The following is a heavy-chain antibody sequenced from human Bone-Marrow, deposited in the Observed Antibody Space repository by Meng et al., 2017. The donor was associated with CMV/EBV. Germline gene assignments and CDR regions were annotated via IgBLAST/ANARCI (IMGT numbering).Heavy chain of an antibody. J-gene: IGHJ4*02. CDR1: GFTFSSYG. V-gene: IGHV3-30*02. Sequence: GESLKISCAASGFTFSSYGTHWVRQAPGKGLEWVAFIRYDGSNKYYADSVKGRFTISRDNSKNTLYLQMNSLRAEDTAVYYCAKGSSGSPGTDYWGQGTLVTVSS. CDR3: AKGSSGSPGTDY. D-gene: IGHD1-26*01. CDR2: IRYDGSNK.